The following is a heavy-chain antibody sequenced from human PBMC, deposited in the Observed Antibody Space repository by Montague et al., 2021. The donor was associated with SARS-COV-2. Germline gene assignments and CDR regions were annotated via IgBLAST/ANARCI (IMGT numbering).Heavy chain of an antibody. Sequence: SLRLSCAASGFTFDDYAMHWVRQAPGKGLEWVSGISWNSGSTGYADSVKGRFTISRDNAKNSLYLQMNSLRAEDTALYYCAKDMGGAVAVPPHYYYYGMDVWGQGTTATVSS. CDR2: ISWNSGST. J-gene: IGHJ6*02. D-gene: IGHD6-19*01. V-gene: IGHV3-9*01. CDR3: AKDMGGAVAVPPHYYYYGMDV. CDR1: GFTFDDYA.